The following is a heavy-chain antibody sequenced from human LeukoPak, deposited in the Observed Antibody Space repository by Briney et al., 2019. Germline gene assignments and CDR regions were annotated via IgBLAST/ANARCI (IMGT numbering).Heavy chain of an antibody. CDR3: ARGDRGDFYYYHGLDV. Sequence: GGSLRLSCAASGFTFSSYAMSWVRQAPGKGLEWVANINQGGSEKFFVDSVKGRFTISRDNARNSLYLQMNRLRAEDTAVYYCARGDRGDFYYYHGLDVWGLGTTVTVSS. J-gene: IGHJ6*02. V-gene: IGHV3-7*01. D-gene: IGHD3-10*01. CDR1: GFTFSSYA. CDR2: INQGGSEK.